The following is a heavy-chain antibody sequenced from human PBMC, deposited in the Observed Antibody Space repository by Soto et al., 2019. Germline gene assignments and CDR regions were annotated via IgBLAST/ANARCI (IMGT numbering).Heavy chain of an antibody. J-gene: IGHJ4*02. Sequence: ASVKGSCQASGHTFTDYYIHWVRQAPGQGLELMGWINPKNGATIYAQKFQGRVTMTRDTPISTAYMELSRLRSDDTAVYYCARVYYWGQGTLVTVSS. CDR3: ARVYY. CDR1: GHTFTDYY. CDR2: INPKNGAT. V-gene: IGHV1-2*02.